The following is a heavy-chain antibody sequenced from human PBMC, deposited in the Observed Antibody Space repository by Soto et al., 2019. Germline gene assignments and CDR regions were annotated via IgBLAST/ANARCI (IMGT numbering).Heavy chain of an antibody. CDR2: INHSGST. CDR3: ARGVRLKLIRSHWLDT. J-gene: IGHJ5*02. D-gene: IGHD6-25*01. CDR1: GESFRSYY. V-gene: IGHV4-34*01. Sequence: SDTLCLTCAVYGESFRSYYWSWIRQPPGKGLEWIGEINHSGSTNYNPSLKSRVTIAVDTSKNQFSPNLSSVTAADTAVYYWARGVRLKLIRSHWLDTWGQGTLVTVSS.